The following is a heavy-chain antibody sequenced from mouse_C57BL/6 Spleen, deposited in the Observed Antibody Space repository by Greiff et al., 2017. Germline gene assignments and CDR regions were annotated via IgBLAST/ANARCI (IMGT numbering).Heavy chain of an antibody. CDR1: GYSFTGYY. D-gene: IGHD1-1*01. Sequence: EVQLQQSGPELVKPGASVKISCKASGYSFTGYYMNWVKQSPEKSLEWIGAINPSTGGTNYHQKFKAKATLAVDKSSSTAYMQLKSLTSEDSAVYYCARRENYYGSSDGYWGQGTLVTVSA. CDR2: INPSTGGT. V-gene: IGHV1-42*01. CDR3: ARRENYYGSSDGY. J-gene: IGHJ3*01.